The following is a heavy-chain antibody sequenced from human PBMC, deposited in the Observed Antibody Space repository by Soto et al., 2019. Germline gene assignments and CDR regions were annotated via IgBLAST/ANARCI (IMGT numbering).Heavy chain of an antibody. CDR3: AKGSHYDILTAYHAFDY. J-gene: IGHJ4*02. D-gene: IGHD3-9*01. V-gene: IGHV3-23*01. Sequence: GGSLRLSCAASGFTFNSYAMNWVRHAPGKGLEWVSSISGGGGGTYYADSVKGRLTISRDNSKNTLYLQMNSLRAEDTALYYCAKGSHYDILTAYHAFDYWGPGT. CDR1: GFTFNSYA. CDR2: ISGGGGGT.